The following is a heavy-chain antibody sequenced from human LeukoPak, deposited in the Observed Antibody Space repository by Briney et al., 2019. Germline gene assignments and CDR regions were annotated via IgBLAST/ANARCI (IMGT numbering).Heavy chain of an antibody. CDR3: ASSHYYDSSGYYYVAMDY. CDR2: INHSGST. CDR1: GGSFSGYY. D-gene: IGHD3-22*01. Sequence: PSETLSLTCAVYGGSFSGYYWSWIRQPPGKGLEWIGEINHSGSTNYNPFLKSRVTISVDTSKNQFSLKLSSVTAADTAVYYCASSHYYDSSGYYYVAMDYWGQGTLVTVSS. V-gene: IGHV4-34*01. J-gene: IGHJ4*02.